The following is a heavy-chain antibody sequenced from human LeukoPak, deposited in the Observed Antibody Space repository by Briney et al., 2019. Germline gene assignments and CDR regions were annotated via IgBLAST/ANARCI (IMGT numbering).Heavy chain of an antibody. CDR2: ISSSSSYI. CDR3: ASLSPPNYYDSSGGRRYFDY. J-gene: IGHJ4*02. Sequence: GGSLRLSCAASGFTFSSYSMNWVRQAPGKGLEWVSSISSSSSYIYYADSVKGRFTISRDNAKNSLYLQMNSLRAEDTAVYYCASLSPPNYYDSSGGRRYFDYWGQGTLVTVSS. CDR1: GFTFSSYS. D-gene: IGHD3-22*01. V-gene: IGHV3-21*01.